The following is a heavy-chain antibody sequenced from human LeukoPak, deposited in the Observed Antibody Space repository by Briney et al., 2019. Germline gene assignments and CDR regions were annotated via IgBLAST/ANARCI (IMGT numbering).Heavy chain of an antibody. CDR2: IKQDGSEK. J-gene: IGHJ3*02. CDR1: GFTFSSYS. CDR3: ARRTWLTGAFDI. D-gene: IGHD2-8*02. Sequence: PGGSLRLSCAASGFTFSSYSMNWVRQAPGKGLEWVANIKQDGSEKYYVDSVKGRFTISRDNAKNSLYLQMNSLRAEDTAVYYCARRTWLTGAFDIWGQGTMVTVSS. V-gene: IGHV3-7*01.